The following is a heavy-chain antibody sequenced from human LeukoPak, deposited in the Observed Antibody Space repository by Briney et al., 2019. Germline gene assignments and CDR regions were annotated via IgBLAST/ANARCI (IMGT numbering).Heavy chain of an antibody. Sequence: GGSLRLSCAASGFTFSSYGMHWVRQAPGKGLEWVAFIRYDGSNKYYADSVKGRFTISRDNSKNTLYLQMNSLRAEDTAVYYCAKLIRGYQLHGEGFDPWGQGTLVTVSS. J-gene: IGHJ5*02. CDR2: IRYDGSNK. D-gene: IGHD2-2*01. V-gene: IGHV3-30*02. CDR3: AKLIRGYQLHGEGFDP. CDR1: GFTFSSYG.